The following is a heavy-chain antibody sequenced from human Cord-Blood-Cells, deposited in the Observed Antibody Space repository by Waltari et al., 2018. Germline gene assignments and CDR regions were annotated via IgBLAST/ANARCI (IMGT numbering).Heavy chain of an antibody. D-gene: IGHD6-19*01. Sequence: EVQLLESGGGLVQPGGSLRLSCAASGFTFSSYAMSWVRQAPGKGLEWGSASSGSGGSTYYADSVKGRFTISRDNSKNTLYLQMNSPRAEDTAVYYCAKARLSRGWYYFDYWGQGTLVTVSS. CDR3: AKARLSRGWYYFDY. CDR2: SSGSGGST. J-gene: IGHJ4*02. V-gene: IGHV3-23*01. CDR1: GFTFSSYA.